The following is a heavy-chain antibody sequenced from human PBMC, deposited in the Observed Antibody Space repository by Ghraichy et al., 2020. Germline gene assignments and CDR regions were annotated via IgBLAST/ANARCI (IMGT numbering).Heavy chain of an antibody. CDR3: AREHEIYDYVWGSYRYFDY. CDR2: ISAYNGNT. V-gene: IGHV1-18*01. J-gene: IGHJ4*02. Sequence: ASVKVSCKASGYTFTSYGISWVRQAPGQGLEWMGWISAYNGNTNYAQKLQGRVTMTTDTSTSTAYMELRSLRSDDTAVYYCAREHEIYDYVWGSYRYFDYWGQGTLVTVSS. CDR1: GYTFTSYG. D-gene: IGHD3-16*02.